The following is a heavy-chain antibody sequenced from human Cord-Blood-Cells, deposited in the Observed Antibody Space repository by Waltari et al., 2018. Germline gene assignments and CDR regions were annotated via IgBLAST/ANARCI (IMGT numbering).Heavy chain of an antibody. J-gene: IGHJ6*02. D-gene: IGHD3-16*02. V-gene: IGHV3-7*01. CDR3: ARENRYYGMDV. CDR2: IKQDGSEK. CDR1: GFTFSSSW. Sequence: EVQLVESGGGLVQPGGSLRLSCAASGFTFSSSWMSWVRQAPGKGLEWVANIKQDGSEKYYVDSVKGRFTISRDNAKNSLYLQMNSLRAEDTAVYYCARENRYYGMDVWGQGTTVTVSS.